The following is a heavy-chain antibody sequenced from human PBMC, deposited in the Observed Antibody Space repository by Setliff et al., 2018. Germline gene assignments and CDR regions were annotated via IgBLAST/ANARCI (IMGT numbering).Heavy chain of an antibody. CDR2: INPSGGLT. CDR1: GYTLTNYY. D-gene: IGHD2-15*01. V-gene: IGHV1-46*03. Sequence: ASVKVSCKASGYTLTNYYMHWVRQAPGQGLEWMGIINPSGGLTRYAQKFQGKVTMTRDTSTSTVYMEVSSLRSEDTAVYYCARARYCSGGRCYWTWLDSWAQGTLVTVSS. J-gene: IGHJ5*01. CDR3: ARARYCSGGRCYWTWLDS.